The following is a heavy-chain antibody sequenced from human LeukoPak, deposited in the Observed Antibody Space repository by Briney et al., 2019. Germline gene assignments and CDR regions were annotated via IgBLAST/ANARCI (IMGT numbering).Heavy chain of an antibody. CDR3: ARDAHYGSGSSFDY. Sequence: SVKVSCKASGGTFSNYAVSWVRQAPGQGLEWMGEIIPIFGTTNYAQKFQGRVTITADESTSTAYLDLSSLGSEDTAVCYCARDAHYGSGSSFDYWGQGTLVTVSS. CDR1: GGTFSNYA. CDR2: IIPIFGTT. J-gene: IGHJ4*02. V-gene: IGHV1-69*01. D-gene: IGHD3-10*01.